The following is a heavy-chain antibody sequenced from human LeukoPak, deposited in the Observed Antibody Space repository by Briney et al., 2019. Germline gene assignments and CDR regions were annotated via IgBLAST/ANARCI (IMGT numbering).Heavy chain of an antibody. CDR2: IYYSGST. CDR3: ARGVNWIGP. V-gene: IGHV4-59*01. CDR1: GGSISPYY. Sequence: SETLSLTCTMSGGSISPYYWSWIRQPPGKGLEWIGYIYYSGSTNYNPSLKSRVTISVDTSKNQFSLKLSSVTAADTAVYYCARGVNWIGPWGQGTLVTVSS. J-gene: IGHJ5*02. D-gene: IGHD6-13*01.